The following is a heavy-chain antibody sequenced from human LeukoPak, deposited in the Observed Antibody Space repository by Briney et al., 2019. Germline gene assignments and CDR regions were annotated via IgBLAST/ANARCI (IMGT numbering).Heavy chain of an antibody. Sequence: GGSLRLSCAASGFTFSSYEMNWVRQAPGTGLEWVSYISSSGSTIYYADSVKGRFTISRDNAKNSLYLQMNSLRAEDTAVYYRARRDSSGYLIYYFDYWGQGTLVTVSS. CDR2: ISSSGSTI. V-gene: IGHV3-48*03. J-gene: IGHJ4*02. D-gene: IGHD3-22*01. CDR1: GFTFSSYE. CDR3: ARRDSSGYLIYYFDY.